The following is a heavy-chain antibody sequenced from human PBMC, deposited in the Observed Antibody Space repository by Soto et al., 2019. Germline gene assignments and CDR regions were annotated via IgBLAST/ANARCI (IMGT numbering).Heavy chain of an antibody. CDR1: GFTLRSHR. Sequence: EVQLVESGGGLVQPGGSLRVSCAASGFTLRSHRIHWVRQAPGKGLEWVSRIDTDGGGTSYADSVKGRFTISTDNAKNTVYLQMHGLRVEATAVYCCGTVFDLWGQGSLVTVSS. V-gene: IGHV3-74*01. CDR2: IDTDGGGT. J-gene: IGHJ5*02. CDR3: GTVFDL.